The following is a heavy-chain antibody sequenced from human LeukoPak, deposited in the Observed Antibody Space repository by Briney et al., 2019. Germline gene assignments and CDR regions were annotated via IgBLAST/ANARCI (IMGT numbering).Heavy chain of an antibody. CDR3: AKYSLNAFDI. CDR1: GFSVSVNY. Sequence: GGSLRLSCEISGFSVSVNYINWVRQAPGKGLEWVSVIHTDGTKYYGDSVKGRFIISRDNSKNTLYLQMNSLRAEDTAVYYCAKYSLNAFDIWGQGTMVTVSS. D-gene: IGHD2-15*01. J-gene: IGHJ3*02. V-gene: IGHV3-53*05. CDR2: IHTDGTK.